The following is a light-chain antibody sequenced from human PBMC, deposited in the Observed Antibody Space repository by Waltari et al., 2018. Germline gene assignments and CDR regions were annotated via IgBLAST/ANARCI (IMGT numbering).Light chain of an antibody. CDR3: QQYKTFPLT. V-gene: IGKV4-1*01. Sequence: DIVMTPSPDSLAVSLGERVPITSRSSQNLLYNADNKNYLAWFQQKPGQPPTLLIYWASTRESGVPDRFSGSGSGTEFTLTISSLQPEDFASYYCQQYKTFPLTFGGGTKVEIK. CDR2: WAS. J-gene: IGKJ4*01. CDR1: QNLLYNADNKNY.